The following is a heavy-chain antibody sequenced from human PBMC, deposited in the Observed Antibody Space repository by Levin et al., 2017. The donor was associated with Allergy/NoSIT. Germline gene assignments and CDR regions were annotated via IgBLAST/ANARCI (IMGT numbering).Heavy chain of an antibody. CDR1: GGSFSGYY. V-gene: IGHV4-34*01. CDR3: ARGLYYSSGWYEPLHY. Sequence: SQTLSLTCAVYGGSFSGYYWSWIRQPPGKGLEWIGEINHSGSTNYNPSLKSRVTISVDTSKNQFSLKLSSVTAADTAVYYCARGLYYSSGWYEPLHYWGQGTLVTVSS. CDR2: INHSGST. D-gene: IGHD6-19*01. J-gene: IGHJ4*02.